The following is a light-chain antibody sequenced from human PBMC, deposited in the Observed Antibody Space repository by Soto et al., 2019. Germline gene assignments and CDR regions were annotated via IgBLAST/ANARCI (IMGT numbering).Light chain of an antibody. CDR2: GNT. Sequence: QSALTQPPSVSGAPGQRVTISCTGGSSNIGAGYDVHWYQQLPGTAPKLLIYGNTNRPSGVPDRFSGSKSGTSASLAITGLQAEDEADYYCQSYDSSLIAYVFGTGTKLTVL. CDR1: SSNIGAGYD. J-gene: IGLJ1*01. CDR3: QSYDSSLIAYV. V-gene: IGLV1-40*01.